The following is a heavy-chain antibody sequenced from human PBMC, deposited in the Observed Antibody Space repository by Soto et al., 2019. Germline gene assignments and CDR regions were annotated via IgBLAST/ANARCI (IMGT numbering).Heavy chain of an antibody. CDR1: GCTFSSYA. CDR3: AKVSLGALTFTDYYYYGLDV. Sequence: GGSLRLSCAASGCTFSSYAMNWGRQAPGKGLEWVSAISGGGGSTYYADSVKGRVTISRDNSKNTLYLQMNSLRAEDTAVYYCAKVSLGALTFTDYYYYGLDVWGQGTTVTVSS. D-gene: IGHD1-26*01. J-gene: IGHJ6*02. CDR2: ISGGGGST. V-gene: IGHV3-23*01.